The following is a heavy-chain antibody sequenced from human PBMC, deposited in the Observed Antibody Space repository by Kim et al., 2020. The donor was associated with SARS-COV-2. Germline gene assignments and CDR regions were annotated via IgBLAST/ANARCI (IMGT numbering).Heavy chain of an antibody. D-gene: IGHD2-15*01. J-gene: IGHJ4*02. CDR2: INHSGST. CDR1: GGSFSGYY. CDR3: ARERGYCSGGSCYPHDY. V-gene: IGHV4-34*01. Sequence: SETLSLTCAVYGGSFSGYYWSWIRQPPGKGLEWIGEINHSGSTNYNPSLKSRVTISVDTSKNQFSLKLSSVTAADTAVYYCARERGYCSGGSCYPHDYWGQGTLVTVSS.